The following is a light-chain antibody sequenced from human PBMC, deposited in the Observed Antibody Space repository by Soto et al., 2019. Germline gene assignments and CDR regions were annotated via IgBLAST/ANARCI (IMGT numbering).Light chain of an antibody. CDR1: QSVSSN. Sequence: EIVMTQSPATLSVSPGERATLSCRPSQSVSSNLAWYQQKPGQAPRLLIYGASTRATGIPARFSGSGSGTEFTLTISSLQSEDFAVYYCQQYNNWPRITFGQGTRLAIK. V-gene: IGKV3-15*01. CDR3: QQYNNWPRIT. J-gene: IGKJ5*01. CDR2: GAS.